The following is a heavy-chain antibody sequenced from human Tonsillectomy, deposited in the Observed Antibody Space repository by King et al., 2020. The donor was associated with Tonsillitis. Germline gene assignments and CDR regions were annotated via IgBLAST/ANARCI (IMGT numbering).Heavy chain of an antibody. J-gene: IGHJ6*02. CDR1: GGSISSYY. CDR2: IYYSGST. Sequence: QLQESGPGLVKPSETLSLTCTVSGGSISSYYWSWIRQPPGKGLEWIGYIYYSGSTNYNPSLKSRVTISVDTSKNQFSLKLSSVTAADTAVYYCARDLFGSSLEGMDVWGQGTTVTVSS. V-gene: IGHV4-59*01. D-gene: IGHD6-13*01. CDR3: ARDLFGSSLEGMDV.